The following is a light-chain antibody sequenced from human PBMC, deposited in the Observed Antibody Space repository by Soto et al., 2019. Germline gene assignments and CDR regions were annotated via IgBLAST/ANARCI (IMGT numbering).Light chain of an antibody. J-gene: IGLJ3*02. CDR3: GTWDSSLSTWV. Sequence: QSVLTQPPSVSAAPGQTVAISCSESSSNMGNYFISWYRQVPGTAPRLLIYENKKRPSGIPDRFSGSKSGTSAALDITGLQTGDEAVYYCGTWDSSLSTWVFGGGTKLTVL. CDR2: ENK. CDR1: SSNMGNYF. V-gene: IGLV1-51*02.